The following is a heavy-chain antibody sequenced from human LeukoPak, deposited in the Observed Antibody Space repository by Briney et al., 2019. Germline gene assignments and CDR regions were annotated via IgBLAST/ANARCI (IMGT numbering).Heavy chain of an antibody. CDR3: ARDHCSGGSCHGGH. CDR1: GDTFNDYT. CDR2: IMPFLDVA. V-gene: IGHV1-69*04. J-gene: IGHJ4*02. D-gene: IGHD2-15*01. Sequence: SVKVSCKASGDTFNDYTFSWVRQAPGQGLEWMGRIMPFLDVANYAPQFQGRVTLTADKSTSTTYMVLSDLKSEDTAVYYCARDHCSGGSCHGGHWGQGTLVTVSS.